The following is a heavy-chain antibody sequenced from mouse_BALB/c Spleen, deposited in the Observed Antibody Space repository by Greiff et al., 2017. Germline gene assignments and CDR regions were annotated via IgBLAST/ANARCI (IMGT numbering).Heavy chain of an antibody. CDR3: ARFRYYGSSYLDY. D-gene: IGHD1-1*01. J-gene: IGHJ2*01. V-gene: IGHV1-4*02. CDR1: GYTFTSYT. Sequence: VQLQQSAAELARPGASVKMSCKASGYTFTSYTMHWVKQRPGQGLEWIGYINPSSGYTEYNQKFKDKTTLTADKSSSTAYMQLSSLTSEDSAVYYCARFRYYGSSYLDYWGQGTTLTVSS. CDR2: INPSSGYT.